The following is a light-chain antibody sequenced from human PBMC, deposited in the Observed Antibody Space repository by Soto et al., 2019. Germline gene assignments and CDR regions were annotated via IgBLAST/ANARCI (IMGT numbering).Light chain of an antibody. CDR2: AAS. V-gene: IGKV1-39*01. Sequence: DIQMTQSPSSLSASVGDRVTITCRASQSIANYLNWYQQKPGKAPKLLIYAASSLQSGVPSRFSGSGSGTDFTLTISSLQPEDFATYYCQQSYSTPHTFGRGTKLEIK. CDR1: QSIANY. CDR3: QQSYSTPHT. J-gene: IGKJ2*01.